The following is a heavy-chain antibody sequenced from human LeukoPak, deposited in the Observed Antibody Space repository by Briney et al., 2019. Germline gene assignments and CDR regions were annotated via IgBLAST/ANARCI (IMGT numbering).Heavy chain of an antibody. V-gene: IGHV3-23*01. J-gene: IGHJ4*02. CDR3: AKAGGSFWSGYYYFDY. CDR2: ISGSGGST. D-gene: IGHD3-3*01. Sequence: GGSLRLSCAASGFAFSSYAMSWVRQAPGKGVEWVSAISGSGGSTYSADSVKGRFTISRDNSKNTLYLQMNSLRAEDTAVYYCAKAGGSFWSGYYYFDYWGQGTLVTVSS. CDR1: GFAFSSYA.